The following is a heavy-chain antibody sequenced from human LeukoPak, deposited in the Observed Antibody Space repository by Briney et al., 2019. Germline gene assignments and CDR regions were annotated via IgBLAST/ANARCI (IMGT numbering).Heavy chain of an antibody. D-gene: IGHD3-22*01. CDR2: ISWNSGSM. J-gene: IGHJ4*02. Sequence: GGSLRLSCAASGFAFSSYAMTWVRQAPGKGLEWVSGISWNSGSMGYADSVKGRFTISRDNAKNSLYLQMNSLRAEDTALYYCAKEGALNYYDSSGYFPNYFDYWGQGTLVTVSS. CDR3: AKEGALNYYDSSGYFPNYFDY. V-gene: IGHV3-9*01. CDR1: GFAFSSYA.